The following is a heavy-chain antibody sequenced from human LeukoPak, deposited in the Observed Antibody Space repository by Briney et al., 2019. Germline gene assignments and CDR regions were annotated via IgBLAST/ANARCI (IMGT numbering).Heavy chain of an antibody. D-gene: IGHD6-19*01. Sequence: ASVKVSCKASGYSFTRHGITWVRQAPGHGLEWMGFINGYNGDTYYERKFRGRVAMTTDRSTSTAYMELASLTSDDTAVYYCANEGGIAVAGKPTEIDYWGQGTLVTVSS. CDR3: ANEGGIAVAGKPTEIDY. CDR1: GYSFTRHG. J-gene: IGHJ4*02. CDR2: INGYNGDT. V-gene: IGHV1-18*01.